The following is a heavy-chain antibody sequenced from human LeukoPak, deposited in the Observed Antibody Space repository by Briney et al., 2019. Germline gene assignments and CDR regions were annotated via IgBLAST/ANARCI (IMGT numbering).Heavy chain of an antibody. J-gene: IGHJ4*02. CDR3: ARVSGYSFGY. D-gene: IGHD5-18*01. Sequence: NPSETLSLTCTVSGGSISSSSYYWGWIRQPPGKGLEWIGSIYYSGSTYYNPPLKSRITISVDTSKNQFSLKLSSVTAADTAVYYCARVSGYSFGYWGQGTLVTVSS. CDR2: IYYSGST. CDR1: GGSISSSSYY. V-gene: IGHV4-39*01.